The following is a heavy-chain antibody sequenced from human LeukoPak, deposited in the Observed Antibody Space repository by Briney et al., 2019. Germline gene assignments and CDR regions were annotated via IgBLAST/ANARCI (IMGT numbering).Heavy chain of an antibody. D-gene: IGHD6-25*01. CDR2: INAGNGNT. V-gene: IGHV1-3*03. J-gene: IGHJ6*03. CDR1: GYTFTSYA. CDR3: AREGRGYDSYYYYYMDV. Sequence: GASVKVSCKASGYTFTSYAMHWVRQAPGQRLEWMGWINAGNGNTKYSQEFQGRVTITRDTSASTAYMELSSLRSEDMAVYYCAREGRGYDSYYYYYMDVWGKGTTVTVSS.